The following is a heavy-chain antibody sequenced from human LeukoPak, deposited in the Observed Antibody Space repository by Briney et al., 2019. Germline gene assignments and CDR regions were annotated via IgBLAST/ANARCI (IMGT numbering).Heavy chain of an antibody. CDR3: AREFRTTTWSFDAFDL. CDR2: INPTSGAT. D-gene: IGHD1/OR15-1a*01. J-gene: IGHJ3*01. V-gene: IGHV1-2*02. Sequence: ASVKVSCKASRSTLTDDYLHWVRQAPGQGLDWVGWINPTSGATNYAQKFQGRVTMTRDTSNNTSYMELSSLRSDDTAVYYCAREFRTTTWSFDAFDLWGQGTMVTVSS. CDR1: RSTLTDDY.